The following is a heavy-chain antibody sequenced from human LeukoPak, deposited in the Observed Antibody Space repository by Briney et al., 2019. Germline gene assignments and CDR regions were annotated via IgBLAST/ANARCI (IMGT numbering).Heavy chain of an antibody. CDR1: GYTFTSYA. CDR2: INAGNGNT. CDR3: ARATWIQPDFDY. Sequence: ASVKVSCKASGYTFTSYAMHWVRQAPGQRLEWMGWINAGNGNTKYSQKFQGRVTITRDTSASTVYMELSSLRSEDTAVYYCARATWIQPDFDYWGQGTLVTVSS. D-gene: IGHD5-18*01. J-gene: IGHJ4*02. V-gene: IGHV1-3*01.